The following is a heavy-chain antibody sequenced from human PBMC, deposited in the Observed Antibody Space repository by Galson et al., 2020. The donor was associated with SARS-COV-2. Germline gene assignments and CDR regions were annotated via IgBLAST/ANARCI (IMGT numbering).Heavy chain of an antibody. D-gene: IGHD6-6*01. Sequence: GGSLRLSCAASGFTLGDYYMTWIRQAPGKGLEWVSYISSSGSYPDYADSVKGRFTISRDNAKNSLYLQVNSPRAEDTAVYYCARDRIATRRIFDYWGQGTLVTVSS. CDR3: ARDRIATRRIFDY. J-gene: IGHJ4*02. V-gene: IGHV3-11*06. CDR2: ISSSGSYP. CDR1: GFTLGDYY.